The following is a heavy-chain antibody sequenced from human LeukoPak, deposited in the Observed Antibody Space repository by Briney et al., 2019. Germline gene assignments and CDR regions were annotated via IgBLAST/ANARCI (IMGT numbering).Heavy chain of an antibody. J-gene: IGHJ6*02. CDR3: ARGRRKYCSSTSCPPNYYYYGMDV. CDR2: INHSGST. V-gene: IGHV4-34*01. Sequence: SETLSVTCAVYGGSFSGYYWSGIRQPPGKGLEWIGEINHSGSTNYNPSLKSRVTISVDTSKNQFSLKLSSVTAADTAVYYCARGRRKYCSSTSCPPNYYYYGMDVWGQGTTVTVSS. D-gene: IGHD2-2*01. CDR1: GGSFSGYY.